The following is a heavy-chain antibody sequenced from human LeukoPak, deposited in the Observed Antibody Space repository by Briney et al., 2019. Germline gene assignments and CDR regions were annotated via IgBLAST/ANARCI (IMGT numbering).Heavy chain of an antibody. V-gene: IGHV3-23*01. Sequence: GGSLRLSCAASGFTFSSYAMSWVRQAPGKGLEWVSAISGGGGSTYYADSVKGRFTISRDNSKNTLYLQMNSLRAEDTAVYYCAKGSCGYSGYDCHYFDYWGQGTLVTVSS. D-gene: IGHD5-12*01. CDR2: ISGGGGST. CDR3: AKGSCGYSGYDCHYFDY. J-gene: IGHJ4*02. CDR1: GFTFSSYA.